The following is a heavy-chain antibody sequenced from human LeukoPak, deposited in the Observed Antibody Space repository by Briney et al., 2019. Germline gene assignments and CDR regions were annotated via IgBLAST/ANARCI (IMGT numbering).Heavy chain of an antibody. CDR2: IFYSGST. CDR3: ARWGRDYVWESYRYTFDY. Sequence: PSETLSLTCTVSGGSISSYYWSWIRQPPGKGPEWIGYIFYSGSTNYNPSLQSRVTISVDTSRNQFSLKLSSVTAADTAVYYCARWGRDYVWESYRYTFDYWGQGTLVTVSS. D-gene: IGHD3-16*02. CDR1: GGSISSYY. V-gene: IGHV4-59*01. J-gene: IGHJ4*02.